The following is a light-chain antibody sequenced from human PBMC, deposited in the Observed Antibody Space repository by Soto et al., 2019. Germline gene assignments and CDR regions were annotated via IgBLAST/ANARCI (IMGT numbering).Light chain of an antibody. CDR2: GTS. CDR1: QSVSSN. V-gene: IGKV3-15*01. J-gene: IGKJ3*01. CDR3: QQYNYWPPS. Sequence: EVVMTQSPATLSVSPGERATLSCRASQSVSSNLAWYQQKPGQTPRLLIHGTSTRATGVPARFSGSGSGTESTLIISSLQSEDFAVYYCQQYNYWPPSFGPGTKVYIK.